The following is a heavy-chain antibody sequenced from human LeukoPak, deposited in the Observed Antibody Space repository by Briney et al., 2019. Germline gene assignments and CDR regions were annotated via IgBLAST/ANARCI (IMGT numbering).Heavy chain of an antibody. CDR1: GFPFSSHA. V-gene: IGHV3-23*01. CDR3: ANEIRPNDY. J-gene: IGHJ4*02. Sequence: GGSLRLSCTASGFPFSSHAFSWVRQPPGRGLEWVSCIDISGDTTYYADSVKGRFTISRDNSKNTLYLQMGSLRVEDTVTYYCANEIRPNDYWGQGALVTVSS. D-gene: IGHD4-17*01. CDR2: IDISGDTT.